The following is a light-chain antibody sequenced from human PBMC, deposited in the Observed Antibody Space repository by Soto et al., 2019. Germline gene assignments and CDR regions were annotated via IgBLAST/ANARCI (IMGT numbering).Light chain of an antibody. CDR1: QSVRSSY. CDR3: QQYKVYPYT. CDR2: GAS. V-gene: IGKV3-20*01. Sequence: EIVLTQSPGTLSLSPGERATLSCRASQSVRSSYLAWYQQKPGQAPRLLIYGASTRATGIPDRFSGSGSGTDFTLTISSLRPDDFATFYCQQYKVYPYTFGQGTRL. J-gene: IGKJ2*01.